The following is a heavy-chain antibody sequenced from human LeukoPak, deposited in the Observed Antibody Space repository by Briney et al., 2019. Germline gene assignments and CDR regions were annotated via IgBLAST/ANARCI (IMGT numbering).Heavy chain of an antibody. CDR3: AKDYYYGSGGYYYFDY. CDR1: GFTFSSYA. CDR2: ISGSGGST. J-gene: IGHJ4*02. D-gene: IGHD3-10*01. V-gene: IGHV3-23*01. Sequence: GGSLRLSCAASGFTFSSYAMSWVRQAPGKGLEWVSAISGSGGSTYYADSVKGRFTISRDNSKNTLYLQMNSLRAEDTAVYYCAKDYYYGSGGYYYFDYWGQGTLVTVSS.